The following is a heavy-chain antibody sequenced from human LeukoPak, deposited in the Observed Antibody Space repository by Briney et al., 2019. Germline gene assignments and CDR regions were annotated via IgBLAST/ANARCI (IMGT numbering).Heavy chain of an antibody. CDR2: IYHSGST. V-gene: IGHV4-30-2*01. D-gene: IGHD6-13*01. CDR1: GGSISSGGYY. J-gene: IGHJ5*02. CDR3: ARVDMAAVSNWFDP. Sequence: PSETLSLTCTVSGGSISSGGYYWSWIRQPPGKGLEWIGYIYHSGSTYYNPSLKSRVTISVDRSKNQFSLKLSSVTAADTAVYYCARVDMAAVSNWFDPWGQGTLVTVSS.